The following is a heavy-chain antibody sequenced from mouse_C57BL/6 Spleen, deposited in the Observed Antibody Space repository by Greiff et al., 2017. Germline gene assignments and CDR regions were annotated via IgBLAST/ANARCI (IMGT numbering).Heavy chain of an antibody. Sequence: SGPELVKPGASVKISCKASGYAFSSSWMNWVKQRPGKGLEWIGRIYPGDGDTNYNGKFKGKATLTADKSSSTAYMQLSSLTSEDSAVYFCARAEGYYAMDYWGQGTSVTVSS. CDR1: GYAFSSSW. CDR2: IYPGDGDT. J-gene: IGHJ4*01. CDR3: ARAEGYYAMDY. V-gene: IGHV1-82*01.